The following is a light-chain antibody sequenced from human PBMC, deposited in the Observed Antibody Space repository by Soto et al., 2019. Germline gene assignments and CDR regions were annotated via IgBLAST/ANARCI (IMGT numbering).Light chain of an antibody. CDR1: QSVSSNF. CDR3: QQYGSSGT. J-gene: IGKJ1*01. CDR2: GAS. V-gene: IGKV3-20*01. Sequence: EIVLTPSPGPLSLSPGGRATLSRRASQSVSSNFLAWYQQKPGRAPRLLIYGASNRATGIPDRFSGSGSGTDFTLTISRLEPEDFAVYYCQQYGSSGTFGQGTKVDIK.